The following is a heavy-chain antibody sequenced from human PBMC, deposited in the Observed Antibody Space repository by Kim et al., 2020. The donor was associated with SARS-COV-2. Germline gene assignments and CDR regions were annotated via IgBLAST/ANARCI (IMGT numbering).Heavy chain of an antibody. J-gene: IGHJ6*01. CDR2: IHHSGST. D-gene: IGHD2-2*01. CDR3: ARDGPAGDRNYYYFGMDV. V-gene: IGHV4-38-2*02. Sequence: SETLSLTCTVSGYSIRSVYYWGWIRQTPGKGLEWIGNIHHSGSTDYSPSLKSRVTLSIDTSKNQFSLKLTSVTAAYTAVYCCARDGPAGDRNYYYFGMDVRRQGTTVTVSS. CDR1: GYSIRSVYY.